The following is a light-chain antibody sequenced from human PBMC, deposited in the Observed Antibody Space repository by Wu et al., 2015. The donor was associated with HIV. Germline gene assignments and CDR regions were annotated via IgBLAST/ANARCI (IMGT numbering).Light chain of an antibody. CDR1: QSISSW. CDR3: QQYNSNLGT. CDR2: KAS. Sequence: DIQMTQSPSTLSASVGDRVTITCRASQSISSWLAWYQQKPGKAPKLLIYKASSLESGVPSRFSGSGFGTEFTLTISSLQPDDFATYYCQQYNSNLGTFGQGTKVEIK. V-gene: IGKV1-5*03. J-gene: IGKJ1*01.